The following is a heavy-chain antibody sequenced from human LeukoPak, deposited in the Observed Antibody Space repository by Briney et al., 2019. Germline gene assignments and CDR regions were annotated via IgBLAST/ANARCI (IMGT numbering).Heavy chain of an antibody. J-gene: IGHJ4*02. V-gene: IGHV4-61*01. CDR3: ATGSVAGTIDY. D-gene: IGHD6-19*01. CDR2: IYYSGST. CDR1: GVSVSSGSYY. Sequence: SETLSLTCTVSGVSVSSGSYYWSWIRQPPGKGLEWIGYIYYSGSTNYNPSLKSRVTISVDTSKNQFSLKLSSVTAADTAVYYCATGSVAGTIDYWGQGTLVTVSS.